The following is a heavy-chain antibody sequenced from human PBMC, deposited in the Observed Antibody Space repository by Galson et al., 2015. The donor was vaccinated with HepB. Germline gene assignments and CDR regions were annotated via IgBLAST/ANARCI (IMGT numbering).Heavy chain of an antibody. V-gene: IGHV1-2*02. D-gene: IGHD6-13*01. J-gene: IGHJ4*02. Sequence: SVKVSCKAFAYTFTDHYIHWVRQAPGQGLEWMGCINPNSGGTTYAQKFEGRVTMTRATSITTASMELSRLTSDDTAVYYCARDLFRGSSWYLSLWGQGTLVTVSS. CDR3: ARDLFRGSSWYLSL. CDR2: INPNSGGT. CDR1: AYTFTDHY.